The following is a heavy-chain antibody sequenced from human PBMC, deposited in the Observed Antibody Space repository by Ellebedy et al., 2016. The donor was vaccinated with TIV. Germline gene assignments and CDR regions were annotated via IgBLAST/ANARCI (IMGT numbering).Heavy chain of an antibody. CDR1: GFTFSNYN. V-gene: IGHV3-21*01. J-gene: IGHJ6*03. CDR2: ISVNSYI. Sequence: GESLKISXAASGFTFSNYNFNWVRQAPGKGLEWVSSISVNSYIYYADSVKGRFTISRDNAKNSLYLQMNSLGVEDTAVHYCARAGSSCYFERCGGYYMDVWGKGTTVTVSS. D-gene: IGHD2-15*01. CDR3: ARAGSSCYFERCGGYYMDV.